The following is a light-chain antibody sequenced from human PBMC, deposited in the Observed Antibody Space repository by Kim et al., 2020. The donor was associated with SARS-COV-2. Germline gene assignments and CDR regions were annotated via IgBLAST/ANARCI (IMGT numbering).Light chain of an antibody. V-gene: IGKV3-11*01. J-gene: IGKJ1*01. CDR1: QSVSSY. CDR2: DAS. CDR3: QQRSNWLWT. Sequence: FSPGERATLSCRASQSVSSYLAWYQQKPGQAPRLLIYDASNRATGIPARFSGSGSGTDFTLTISSLGPEDFAVYYCQQRSNWLWTFGQGTKVDIK.